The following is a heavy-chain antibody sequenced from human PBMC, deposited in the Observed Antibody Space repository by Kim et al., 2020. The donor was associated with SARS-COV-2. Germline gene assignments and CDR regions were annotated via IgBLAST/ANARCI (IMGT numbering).Heavy chain of an antibody. CDR1: ASTFTTYD. Sequence: ASVKVSCKASASTFTTYDFIWVRQAPGKGLEWMGSIDTSSGNPKYGQGFTGRLVFSLDTSLYTTYLQIKSLKTEDTALYYCARVRPARPLYYFDSWGQGTLVTVSS. J-gene: IGHJ4*02. V-gene: IGHV7-4-1*02. D-gene: IGHD2-2*01. CDR3: ARVRPARPLYYFDS. CDR2: IDTSSGNP.